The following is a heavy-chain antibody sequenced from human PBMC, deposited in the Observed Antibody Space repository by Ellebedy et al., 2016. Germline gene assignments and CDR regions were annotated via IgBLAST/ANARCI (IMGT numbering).Heavy chain of an antibody. D-gene: IGHD2-2*01. CDR3: AKAGQFCSSSSCYRESHFDY. CDR1: GFTFSSYA. CDR2: ISDRGGST. Sequence: GGSLRLSXAASGFTFSSYAMSWVRQAPGKGLEWVSTISDRGGSTYYADSVKGRFTISRDNSKKTLYLQMNSLRAEDTAVYYCAKAGQFCSSSSCYRESHFDYWGQGTLVPVSS. J-gene: IGHJ4*02. V-gene: IGHV3-23*01.